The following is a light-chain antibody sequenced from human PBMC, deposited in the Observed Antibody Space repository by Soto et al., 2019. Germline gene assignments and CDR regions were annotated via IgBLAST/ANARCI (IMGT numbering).Light chain of an antibody. J-gene: IGKJ1*01. CDR2: DVS. V-gene: IGKV3-11*01. CDR3: RPRHACSST. Sequence: SLHSGKRATLSCWASQSVSSNLAWYQQRPGQAPRLLVYDVSNRATGIPARFSGGGSGTDFTLTISNLEPEAVAVYYLRPRHACSSTFAQGANV. CDR1: QSVSSN.